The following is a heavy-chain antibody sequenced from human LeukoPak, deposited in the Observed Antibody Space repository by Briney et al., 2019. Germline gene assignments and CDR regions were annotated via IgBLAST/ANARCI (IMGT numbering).Heavy chain of an antibody. CDR2: IYYSGTT. V-gene: IGHV4-39*01. D-gene: IGHD3-3*01. CDR3: ATYYDFWSGYPGAFDI. J-gene: IGHJ3*02. CDR1: GGSISSSSYY. Sequence: SETLSLTCTVSGGSISSSSYYWGWIRQPPGKGLEWFGSIYYSGTTYYNPSLKSRVTISVDTSKNQFSLKLSSVTAADTAVYYCATYYDFWSGYPGAFDIWGQGTMVTVSS.